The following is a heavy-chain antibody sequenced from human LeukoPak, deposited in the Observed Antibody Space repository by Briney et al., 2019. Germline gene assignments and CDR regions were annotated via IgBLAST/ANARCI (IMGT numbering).Heavy chain of an antibody. J-gene: IGHJ4*02. CDR3: AKDPVDTAMVTGDY. CDR2: ISGSGGST. V-gene: IGHV3-23*01. Sequence: PGGSLRLSCAASGFTVSSFGMSWVRQAPGKGLEWVSAISGSGGSTYYADSVKGRFTISRDNSKNTLYLQMNSLRAEDTAVYYCAKDPVDTAMVTGDYWGQGTLVTVSS. D-gene: IGHD5-18*01. CDR1: GFTVSSFG.